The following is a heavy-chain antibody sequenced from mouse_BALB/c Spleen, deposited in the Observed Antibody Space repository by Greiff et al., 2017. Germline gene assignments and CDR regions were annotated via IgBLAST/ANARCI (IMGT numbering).Heavy chain of an antibody. V-gene: IGHV1S41*01. CDR1: GYTFTSYW. CDR3: AIGHYGNYDGFAY. Sequence: DLVKPGASVKLSCKASGYTFTSYWINWIKQRPGQGLEWIGRIAPGSGSTYYNEMFKGKATLTVDTSSSTAYIQLSSLSSEDSAVYFCAIGHYGNYDGFAYWGQGTLVTVSA. D-gene: IGHD2-1*01. J-gene: IGHJ3*01. CDR2: IAPGSGST.